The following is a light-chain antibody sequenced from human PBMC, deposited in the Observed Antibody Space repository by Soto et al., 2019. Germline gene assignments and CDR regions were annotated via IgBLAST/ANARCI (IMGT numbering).Light chain of an antibody. J-gene: IGLJ1*01. CDR3: SSYTNTMSYV. V-gene: IGLV2-14*03. CDR1: SRDVDAYDY. Sequence: QSVLTQPASVSGSPGQSITISCTGTSRDVDAYDYVSWYQQHPCKAPKLMIYDVYARPSGVSHRFSGSKSGNTASLTISGLQSDDEADYYCSSYTNTMSYVFGTGTKVTVL. CDR2: DVY.